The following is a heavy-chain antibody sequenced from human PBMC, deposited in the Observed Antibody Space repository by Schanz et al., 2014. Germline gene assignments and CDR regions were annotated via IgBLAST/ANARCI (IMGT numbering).Heavy chain of an antibody. Sequence: QVHLVQSGSEVKKPGASVKVSCKASRYPFTAYYMHWVRQAPGQGLEWMGRINPNSGDTNYAQKLQGRVTMTTDTSTNTAYMELRSLTSDDTAVYYCARFNSGSHSPPYYYYGMDVWGQGTTVTVSS. CDR3: ARFNSGSHSPPYYYYGMDV. CDR1: RYPFTAYY. CDR2: INPNSGDT. V-gene: IGHV1-2*06. D-gene: IGHD1-26*01. J-gene: IGHJ6*02.